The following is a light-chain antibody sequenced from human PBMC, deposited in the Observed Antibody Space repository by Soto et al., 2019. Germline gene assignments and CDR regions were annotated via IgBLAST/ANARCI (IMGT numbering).Light chain of an antibody. Sequence: QSVPTQPPSASGTPGQRVTVSCSGSSSNIGSNYVFWYQQLPGAAPKLLIYTNNQRPSGVPDRFSGSKSGTSASLAISGLQSEDEADYYCAAWDDTLSGWVFGGGTKVTVL. V-gene: IGLV1-47*02. CDR1: SSNIGSNY. CDR3: AAWDDTLSGWV. J-gene: IGLJ3*02. CDR2: TNN.